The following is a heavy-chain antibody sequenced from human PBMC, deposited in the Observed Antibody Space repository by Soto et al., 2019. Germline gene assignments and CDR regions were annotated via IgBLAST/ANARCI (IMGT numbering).Heavy chain of an antibody. CDR2: ISHSGRV. CDR3: STRAYDTNGYYRFDP. Sequence: EPLSLTCAVYGGSFSGHSWTWIRQSPGKGLEWIGDISHSGRVNYSPSLKSRVTISLDTSKNQFSLTLSAVTAADTAMYYCSTRAYDTNGYYRFDPWGQGTLVTVSS. V-gene: IGHV4-34*01. CDR1: GGSFSGHS. J-gene: IGHJ5*01. D-gene: IGHD3-22*01.